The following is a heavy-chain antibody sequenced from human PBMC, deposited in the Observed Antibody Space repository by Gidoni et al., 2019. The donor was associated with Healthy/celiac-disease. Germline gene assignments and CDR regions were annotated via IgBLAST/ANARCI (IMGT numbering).Heavy chain of an antibody. D-gene: IGHD5-12*01. CDR1: GGSISSYY. CDR2: IYYSGST. CDR3: ARAENIVATIGGYYFDY. Sequence: QVQLQESASGLAKPSETLSPTSSVSGGSISSYYWSWIRQPPGKGLEWIGYIYYSGSTNYNPSLKSRVTISVDTTKNQFSLKLSSVTAADTAVYYCARAENIVATIGGYYFDYWGQGTLVTVSS. J-gene: IGHJ4*02. V-gene: IGHV4-59*01.